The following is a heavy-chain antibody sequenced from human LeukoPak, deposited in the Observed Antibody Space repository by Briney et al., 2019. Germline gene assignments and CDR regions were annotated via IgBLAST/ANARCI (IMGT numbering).Heavy chain of an antibody. CDR2: IYTSGST. CDR1: GGSISSYY. Sequence: SETLSLTCTVSGGSISSYYWSWIRQPPGKGLEWIGRIYTSGSTNYNPSLKSRVTISVDTSKNQFSLKLSSVTAADTAVYYCARGGHYYDSSAYGFDYWGQGTLVTVSS. CDR3: ARGGHYYDSSAYGFDY. V-gene: IGHV4-4*08. D-gene: IGHD3-22*01. J-gene: IGHJ4*02.